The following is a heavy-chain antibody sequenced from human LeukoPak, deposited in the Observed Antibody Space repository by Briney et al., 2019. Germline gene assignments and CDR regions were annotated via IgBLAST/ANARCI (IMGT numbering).Heavy chain of an antibody. D-gene: IGHD1-1*01. CDR2: INPNSGGT. Sequence: ASVTVSCKASGYTFTGYYMHWVRQAPGQGLEWMGRINPNSGGTNYAQKFQGRVTMTRDTSISTAYMELSRLRSDDTAVYYCARGYNWNDVAFFYFDYWGQGTLVTVSS. J-gene: IGHJ4*02. CDR3: ARGYNWNDVAFFYFDY. CDR1: GYTFTGYY. V-gene: IGHV1-2*06.